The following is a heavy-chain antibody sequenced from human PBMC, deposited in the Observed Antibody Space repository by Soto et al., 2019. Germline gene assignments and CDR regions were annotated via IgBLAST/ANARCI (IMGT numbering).Heavy chain of an antibody. D-gene: IGHD1-26*01. V-gene: IGHV1-24*01. CDR3: AAIRLLHAEVEGYC. CDR2: FDPEDGET. J-gene: IGHJ4*02. Sequence: ASVKVSCKVSVYTLTELSIQWVRQAPGKGLEWMGGFDPEDGETIYAQKFHGRVTMTEDTSTDTAYMELSSLRSEDTAVYYCAAIRLLHAEVEGYCWGQGTPVTVSS. CDR1: VYTLTELS.